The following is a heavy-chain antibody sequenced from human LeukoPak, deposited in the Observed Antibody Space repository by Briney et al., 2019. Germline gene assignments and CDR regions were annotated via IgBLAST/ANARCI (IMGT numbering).Heavy chain of an antibody. Sequence: PSETLSLTCAVSGYSISSAYYWGWIRLPPGKGLEWIGSLFHSESTYYNPSLKSRVTISVDTSKNQFSLKLSSVTAADTAVYYCARTYYYDSSGYYYFDYWGQGTLVTVSS. CDR2: LFHSEST. CDR1: GYSISSAYY. V-gene: IGHV4-38-2*01. J-gene: IGHJ4*02. CDR3: ARTYYYDSSGYYYFDY. D-gene: IGHD3-22*01.